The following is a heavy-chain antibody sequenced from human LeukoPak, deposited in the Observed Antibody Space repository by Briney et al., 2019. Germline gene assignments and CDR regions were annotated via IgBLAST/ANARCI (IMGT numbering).Heavy chain of an antibody. CDR3: ARRPYDILTGYLEYYFDY. CDR1: GYSFTSYW. CDR2: IYPGDSDT. Sequence: GESLKISCKGSGYSFTSYWIGWVRQMPGKGLEWMGIIYPGDSDTRYSPSFQGQVTISADKSIGTAYPQWSSLKASDTAMYYCARRPYDILTGYLEYYFDYWGQGTLVTVSS. V-gene: IGHV5-51*01. D-gene: IGHD3-9*01. J-gene: IGHJ4*02.